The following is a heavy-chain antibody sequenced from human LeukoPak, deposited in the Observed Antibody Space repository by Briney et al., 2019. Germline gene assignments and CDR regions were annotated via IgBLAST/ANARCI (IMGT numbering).Heavy chain of an antibody. CDR3: ARVKVTYYGSGSYYTGGEIRAFDI. CDR2: IYYSGST. D-gene: IGHD3-10*01. Sequence: SETLSLTCTVSGDSISSSTYYWSWIRQPPGKGLEWIGYIYYSGSTYYNPSLKSRVTISVDTSKNQFSLKLSSVTAADTAVYYCARVKVTYYGSGSYYTGGEIRAFDIWGQGTMVTVSS. V-gene: IGHV4-30-4*01. J-gene: IGHJ3*02. CDR1: GDSISSSTYY.